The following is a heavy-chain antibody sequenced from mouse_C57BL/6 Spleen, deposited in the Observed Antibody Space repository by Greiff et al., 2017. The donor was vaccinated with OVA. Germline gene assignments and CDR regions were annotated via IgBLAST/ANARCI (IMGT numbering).Heavy chain of an antibody. CDR1: GYTFTSYW. Sequence: QVQLQQPGAELVRPGTSVRLSCKASGYTFTSYWMHWVKQRPGQGLEWIGVIDPSDSYTNYNQKFKGKATLTVDTSSSTAYMQLSSLTSEDSAVYYCARVIYYYGSSPYYAMDYWGQGTSVTVSS. CDR2: IDPSDSYT. CDR3: ARVIYYYGSSPYYAMDY. D-gene: IGHD1-1*01. J-gene: IGHJ4*01. V-gene: IGHV1-59*01.